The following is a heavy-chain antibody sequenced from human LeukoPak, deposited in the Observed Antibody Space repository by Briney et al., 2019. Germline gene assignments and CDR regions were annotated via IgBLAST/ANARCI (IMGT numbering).Heavy chain of an antibody. D-gene: IGHD3-3*01. CDR2: IIPILGIA. CDR1: GGTFSSYT. J-gene: IGHJ6*03. V-gene: IGHV1-69*02. CDR3: ARSGDYYFWRGYSQVYYYYMDV. Sequence: SVKVSCKASGGTFSSYTISWVRQAPGQGLEWMGRIIPILGIANYAQKFQGRVTITADKSTSTAYMELSSLRSEDTAVYYCARSGDYYFWRGYSQVYYYYMDVWGKGTTVTVSS.